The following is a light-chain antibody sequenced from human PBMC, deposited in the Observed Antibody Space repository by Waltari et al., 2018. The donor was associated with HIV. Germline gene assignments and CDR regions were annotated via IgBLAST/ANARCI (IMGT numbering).Light chain of an antibody. V-gene: IGLV3-27*01. Sequence: SYELTQPSSVSVSPGQTARITCSGDLLTDKYARWFQQKPGQAPVLLIFKDSERPSGIPERFSGSSSGTTVTLTITGAQVEDEGDYYCYSAANKNLRIFGGGTKLTVL. CDR3: YSAANKNLRI. J-gene: IGLJ2*01. CDR1: LLTDKY. CDR2: KDS.